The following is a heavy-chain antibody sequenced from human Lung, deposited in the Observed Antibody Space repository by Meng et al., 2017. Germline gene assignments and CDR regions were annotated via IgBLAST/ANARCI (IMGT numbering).Heavy chain of an antibody. CDR2: INHSGST. CDR3: ARGPTTMAHDFDY. CDR1: GGSFSDYY. J-gene: IGHJ4*02. D-gene: IGHD4-11*01. V-gene: IGHV4-34*01. Sequence: VQLQPWGAGLFKPSEPLCLSCVVAGGSFSDYYWRWIRQPPGKGLEWIGEINHSGSTNYNPSLESRATISVDTSQNNLSLKLSSVTAADSAVYYCARGPTTMAHDFDYWGQGTLVTVSS.